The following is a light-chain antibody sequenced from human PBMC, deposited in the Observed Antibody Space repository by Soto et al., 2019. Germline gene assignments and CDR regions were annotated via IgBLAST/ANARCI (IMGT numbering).Light chain of an antibody. J-gene: IGKJ4*01. CDR1: QSVSSSY. CDR3: QQYRRSPLT. V-gene: IGKV3-20*01. CDR2: VAS. Sequence: EIVLTQSPGTLSLSPGERATLSCRASQSVSSSYLAWYQQKPGQAPRLLISVASSRATGIPDRFSGSGSVTDFTLAISGLEPEDFAVYYCQQYRRSPLTFGGGTKVEIK.